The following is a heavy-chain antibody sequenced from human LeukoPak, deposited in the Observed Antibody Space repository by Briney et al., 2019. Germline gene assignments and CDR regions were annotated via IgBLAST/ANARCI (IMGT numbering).Heavy chain of an antibody. Sequence: ASVKLSCKASGYTFTSYDIHWVRQATGQGLEWMGRMNANSSNTGYAQKFQGRVTITRNTSISTAYMELSSLRSEHTALYYCARAPYDYVWGSYRNRHDAFDIWGQGTMVTVSS. CDR3: ARAPYDYVWGSYRNRHDAFDI. CDR1: GYTFTSYD. D-gene: IGHD3-16*02. V-gene: IGHV1-8*01. CDR2: MNANSSNT. J-gene: IGHJ3*02.